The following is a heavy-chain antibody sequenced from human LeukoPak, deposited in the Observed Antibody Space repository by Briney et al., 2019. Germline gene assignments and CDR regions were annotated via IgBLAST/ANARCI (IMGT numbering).Heavy chain of an antibody. Sequence: PSQTLSLTCAVSGGSISSGGYSWSWIRQPPGKGLEWIGYIYHSGSTYYSPSLKSRVTISVDRSKNQFSLKLSSVTAADTAVYYCARAVTTVRFDPWGQGTLVTVSS. CDR1: GGSISSGGYS. V-gene: IGHV4-30-2*01. CDR2: IYHSGST. D-gene: IGHD4-11*01. CDR3: ARAVTTVRFDP. J-gene: IGHJ5*02.